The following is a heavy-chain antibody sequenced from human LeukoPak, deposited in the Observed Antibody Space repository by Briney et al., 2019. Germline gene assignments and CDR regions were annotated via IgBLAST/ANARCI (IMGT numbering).Heavy chain of an antibody. D-gene: IGHD7-27*01. CDR3: AIHWGSGWYFDL. V-gene: IGHV1-2*02. Sequence: ASVKVSCKASGYTFIDHYLHWVRQAPGQGLEWQGWINPKSGDTNYARDFQGRVTMTRDTSTTTAYMELSSLRSDDTAMYYCAIHWGSGWYFDLWGRGTQVTVSS. J-gene: IGHJ2*01. CDR1: GYTFIDHY. CDR2: INPKSGDT.